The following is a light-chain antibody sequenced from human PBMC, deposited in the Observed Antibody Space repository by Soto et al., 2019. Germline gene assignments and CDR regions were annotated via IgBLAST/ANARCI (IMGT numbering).Light chain of an antibody. CDR3: QTWGTGIQV. CDR1: SGHSSYA. CDR2: LNSDGSH. Sequence: QPVLTKSPSASASLGASVKLTCTLSSGHSSYAIAWHQQQPEKGPRYLMKLNSDGSHSKGDGIPDRFSGSRSGAERYLTISSLQSEDEADYYCQTWGTGIQVFGGGTKLTVL. J-gene: IGLJ2*01. V-gene: IGLV4-69*01.